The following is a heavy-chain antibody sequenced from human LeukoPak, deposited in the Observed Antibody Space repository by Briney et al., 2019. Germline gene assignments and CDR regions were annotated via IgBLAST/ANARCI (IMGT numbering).Heavy chain of an antibody. J-gene: IGHJ3*02. CDR3: ARGWASYYYDSSGYSYVFDDAFDI. D-gene: IGHD3-22*01. V-gene: IGHV1-8*03. Sequence: ASVKVSCKASGYTFTSYDINWVRQATGQGLEWMGWMNPNSGNTGYAQKFQGRVTITRNTSISTAYMELSSLRSEDTAVYYCARGWASYYYDSSGYSYVFDDAFDIXXXGTMVTV. CDR2: MNPNSGNT. CDR1: GYTFTSYD.